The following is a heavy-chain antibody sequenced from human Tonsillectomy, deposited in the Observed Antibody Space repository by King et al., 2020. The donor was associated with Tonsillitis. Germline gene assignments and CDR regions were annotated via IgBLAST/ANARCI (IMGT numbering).Heavy chain of an antibody. Sequence: QLVQSGAEVKKPGSSVKVSCKASGGTFSSYAISWVRQAPGQGLEWMGGIIPIFGTANYAQKFQGRVTITADESTSTAYMELSSLRSEDTAVYYCERASNQALYYCTNGLCYSPLDYWGQGTLVTVSS. J-gene: IGHJ4*02. CDR1: GGTFSSYA. V-gene: IGHV1-69*01. CDR3: ERASNQALYYCTNGLCYSPLDY. D-gene: IGHD2-8*01. CDR2: IIPIFGTA.